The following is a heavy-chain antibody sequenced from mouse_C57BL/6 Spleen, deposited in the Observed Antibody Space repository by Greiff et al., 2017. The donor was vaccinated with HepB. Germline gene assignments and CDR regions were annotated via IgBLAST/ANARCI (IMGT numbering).Heavy chain of an antibody. D-gene: IGHD2-1*01. Sequence: VKLMESGPGLVAPSQSLSITCTVSGFSLTSYAISWVRQPPGKGLEWLGVIWTGGGTNYNSALKSRLSISKDNSKSQVFLKMNSLQTDDTARYYCARNLYYGNYQIYFDVWGTGTTVTVSS. V-gene: IGHV2-9-1*01. CDR1: GFSLTSYA. CDR3: ARNLYYGNYQIYFDV. CDR2: IWTGGGT. J-gene: IGHJ1*03.